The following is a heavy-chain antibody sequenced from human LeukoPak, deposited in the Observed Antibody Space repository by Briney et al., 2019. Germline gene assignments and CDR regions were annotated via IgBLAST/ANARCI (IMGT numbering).Heavy chain of an antibody. D-gene: IGHD3-16*02. V-gene: IGHV4-59*01. CDR1: GGSISSDY. CDR3: ARADTWGSYRFDY. Sequence: SETLSLTCTVSGGSISSDYWSWIRQPPGKGLEWIGYIYYSGSTNYNPSLKSRVTISVDTSKNQFSLKLSSVTAADTAVYYCARADTWGSYRFDYWGQGTLVTVSS. CDR2: IYYSGST. J-gene: IGHJ4*02.